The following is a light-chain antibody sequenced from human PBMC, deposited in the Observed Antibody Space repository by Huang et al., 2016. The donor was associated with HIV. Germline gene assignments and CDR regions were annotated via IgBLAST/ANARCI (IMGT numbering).Light chain of an antibody. J-gene: IGKJ1*01. CDR3: QQYDYWPPVT. Sequence: IVMTQSPVTLSVSPGERAALSCRAGQSIKSNLAWYQQKPGQAPRLLIYGASTRAAGVPARFSGSGSGTECTLTINNLQSDDFAVYDCQQYDYWPPVTFGQGTKV. V-gene: IGKV3-15*01. CDR2: GAS. CDR1: QSIKSN.